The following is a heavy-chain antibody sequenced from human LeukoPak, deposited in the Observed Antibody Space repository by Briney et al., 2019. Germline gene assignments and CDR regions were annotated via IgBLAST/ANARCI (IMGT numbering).Heavy chain of an antibody. CDR1: GLTFSTYA. Sequence: GGSLRLSCSASGLTFSTYAMHWLRQAPGKGLEWVAVTSHDGSKKNYADSVKGRFTISRDNAKNSLYLQMNSLRAEDTAVYYCARAVDIVAMSHWGQGTLVTVSS. D-gene: IGHD5-12*01. CDR2: TSHDGSKK. V-gene: IGHV3-30*07. J-gene: IGHJ1*01. CDR3: ARAVDIVAMSH.